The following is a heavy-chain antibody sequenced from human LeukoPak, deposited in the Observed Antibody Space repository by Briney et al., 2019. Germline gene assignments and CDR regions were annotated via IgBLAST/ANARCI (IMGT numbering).Heavy chain of an antibody. CDR2: IIPIFGTA. Sequence: GSSVKVSCKASGGTFSSYAISWVRQAPGQGLEWMGGIIPIFGTANYAQKFQGRVTITTDESTSTAYMELSSLRSEDTAVYYCANEGQYCSSTSCYNAFDIWGQGTMVTVSS. J-gene: IGHJ3*02. V-gene: IGHV1-69*05. CDR1: GGTFSSYA. CDR3: ANEGQYCSSTSCYNAFDI. D-gene: IGHD2-2*02.